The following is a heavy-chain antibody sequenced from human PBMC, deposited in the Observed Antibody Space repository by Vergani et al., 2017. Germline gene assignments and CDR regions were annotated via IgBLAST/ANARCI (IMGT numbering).Heavy chain of an antibody. CDR2: IYAGDSDV. CDR3: AKTHDFSSLYSSYNWFDP. Sequence: VQLQESGAEVKKPGESLKISCQGSGYSITNYWIAWVRQRPGKGLEWMGIIYAGDSDVRYSPSFQGQVTMSVDKSLSTAYLQWSSLKASDTATYYCAKTHDFSSLYSSYNWFDPWGQGTQVTVSS. D-gene: IGHD3-3*01. V-gene: IGHV5-51*03. CDR1: GYSITNYW. J-gene: IGHJ5*02.